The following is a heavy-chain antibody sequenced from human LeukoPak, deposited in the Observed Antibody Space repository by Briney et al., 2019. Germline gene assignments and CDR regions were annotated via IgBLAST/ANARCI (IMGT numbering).Heavy chain of an antibody. CDR3: ARDLLNDEGSSYFFDQ. J-gene: IGHJ4*02. D-gene: IGHD2-2*01. V-gene: IGHV3-48*04. CDR2: ISKSSDRI. Sequence: GGSLRLFCAASGFTFSSYAMSWVRQAPGKGLEWVSYISKSSDRIYHADSVKGRFTISRDNAKNSLYLQMDSLRAEDTAVYYCARDLLNDEGSSYFFDQWGQGTLVTVSS. CDR1: GFTFSSYA.